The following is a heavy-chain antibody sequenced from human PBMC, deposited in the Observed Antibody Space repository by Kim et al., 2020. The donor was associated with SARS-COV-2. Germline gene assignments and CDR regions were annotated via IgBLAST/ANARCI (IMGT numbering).Heavy chain of an antibody. J-gene: IGHJ4*02. CDR1: GYSFTSYW. D-gene: IGHD3-22*01. V-gene: IGHV5-51*01. CDR3: ARPTYSYDNNGYYRGGYFDY. CDR2: IYPDDSDT. Sequence: GESLKISCKGSGYSFTSYWIGWVRQMPGKGLEWMGIIYPDDSDTRYSPSFQGQVTISADKSISTAYQQWSSLKASDTAMYYCARPTYSYDNNGYYRGGYFDYWGQGTLVTVSS.